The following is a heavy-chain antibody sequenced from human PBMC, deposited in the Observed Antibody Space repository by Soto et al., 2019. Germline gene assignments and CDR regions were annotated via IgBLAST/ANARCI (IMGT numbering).Heavy chain of an antibody. J-gene: IGHJ5*02. Sequence: ASVKVSCKTSGYTFSDYGITWVRQSPGQPLEWLGWISLYSDGTNYAQKFQGRVSMTTDTSTTTAYMELRSLRSDDTAVYYCARVVPGAEAWFGPWGQGTLVTVSS. CDR2: ISLYSDGT. V-gene: IGHV1-18*01. CDR3: ARVVPGAEAWFGP. CDR1: GYTFSDYG. D-gene: IGHD2-2*01.